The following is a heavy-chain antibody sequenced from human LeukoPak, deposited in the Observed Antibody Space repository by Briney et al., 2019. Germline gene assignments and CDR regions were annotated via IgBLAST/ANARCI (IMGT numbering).Heavy chain of an antibody. CDR3: ARGEGHRAFDI. Sequence: PSETLSLTCTVSGGSISSYYWSWIRQPPGMGLEWIGYIYYSGSTNYNPSLKSRVTISVDTSKNQFSLKLSSVTAADTAVYYCARGEGHRAFDIWGQGTMVTVSS. V-gene: IGHV4-59*01. CDR2: IYYSGST. CDR1: GGSISSYY. J-gene: IGHJ3*02. D-gene: IGHD3-16*01.